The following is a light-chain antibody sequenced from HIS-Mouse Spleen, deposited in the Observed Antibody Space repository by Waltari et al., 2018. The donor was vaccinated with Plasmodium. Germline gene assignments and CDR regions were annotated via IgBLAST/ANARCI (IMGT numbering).Light chain of an antibody. J-gene: IGKJ1*01. CDR1: QSISSY. V-gene: IGKV1-39*01. CDR3: QQSYSTPWT. CDR2: AAS. Sequence: DLQMTQSPSSLSASVGDRVPIPCRASQSISSYLNWYQQKPGKAPKLLIYAASSLQSGVPSRFSGSGSGTDFTLTISSLQPEDFATYYCQQSYSTPWTFGQGTKVEIK.